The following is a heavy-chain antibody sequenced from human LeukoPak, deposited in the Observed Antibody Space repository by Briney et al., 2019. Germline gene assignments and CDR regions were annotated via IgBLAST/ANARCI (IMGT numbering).Heavy chain of an antibody. Sequence: PGGSLRLSCAASGFTFSSYGMSWVRQAPGKGLEWVSAISGSGGSTYYADSVKGRFTISRDNSKNTLYLQMNSLRAEDTAVYYCAKVGSYYDSSGYYWPFDCWGQGTLVTVSS. D-gene: IGHD3-22*01. CDR3: AKVGSYYDSSGYYWPFDC. V-gene: IGHV3-23*01. CDR1: GFTFSSYG. J-gene: IGHJ4*02. CDR2: ISGSGGST.